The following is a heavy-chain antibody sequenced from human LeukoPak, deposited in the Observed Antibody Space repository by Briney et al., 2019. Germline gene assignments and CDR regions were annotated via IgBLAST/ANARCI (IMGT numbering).Heavy chain of an antibody. D-gene: IGHD6-13*01. J-gene: IGHJ5*02. CDR3: ARVRRIAAAGSDWFDP. CDR2: IYTSGST. CDR1: GGSISIYY. Sequence: SETLSLTCTVAGGSISIYYWSWIRQPAGKGLEWIGRIYTSGSTNYNPSLKSRVTKSVDTSKNQFSLKLSSVTAADTAVYYCARVRRIAAAGSDWFDPWGQGTLVTVSS. V-gene: IGHV4-4*07.